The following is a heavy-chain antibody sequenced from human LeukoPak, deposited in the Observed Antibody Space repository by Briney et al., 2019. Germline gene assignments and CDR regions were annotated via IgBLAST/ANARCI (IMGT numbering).Heavy chain of an antibody. CDR1: GFTFSNNA. Sequence: GRSLRLSCAASGFTFSNNALHWVRQAPGKGLEWVAVISFDGGFKYYADSVKGRFTISRDNSKNTLSLQMNSLTSEDTAVYYCAREKTRYGLDYWGQGTLVTVSS. D-gene: IGHD5-18*01. CDR3: AREKTRYGLDY. J-gene: IGHJ4*02. CDR2: ISFDGGFK. V-gene: IGHV3-30*04.